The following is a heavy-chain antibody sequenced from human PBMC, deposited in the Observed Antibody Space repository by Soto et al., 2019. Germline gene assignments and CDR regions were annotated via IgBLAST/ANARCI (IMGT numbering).Heavy chain of an antibody. J-gene: IGHJ6*02. CDR3: ARAYGDYVGYYYGMDV. Sequence: WASVKVSWKASGYTFTSYDINWVRQATGQGLEWMGWMNPNSGNTGYAQKFQGRVTMTRNTSISTAYMELSSLRSEDTAVYYCARAYGDYVGYYYGMDVWGQGTTVTVSS. CDR1: GYTFTSYD. V-gene: IGHV1-8*01. CDR2: MNPNSGNT. D-gene: IGHD4-17*01.